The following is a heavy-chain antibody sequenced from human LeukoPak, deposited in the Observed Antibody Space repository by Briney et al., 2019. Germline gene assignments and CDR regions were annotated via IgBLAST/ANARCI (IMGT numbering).Heavy chain of an antibody. V-gene: IGHV3-48*03. CDR3: ATDLPGCSSGGSCYSGNGY. Sequence: PGGSLRLSCAASGFTFSSYEMNWVRQAPGKGLEWVSYISSSGRTIYYADSLKGRFTISRDNAKNSLYLQMNSLRAEDTAVYYCATDLPGCSSGGSCYSGNGYWGQGTLVTVSS. D-gene: IGHD2-15*01. CDR2: ISSSGRTI. J-gene: IGHJ4*02. CDR1: GFTFSSYE.